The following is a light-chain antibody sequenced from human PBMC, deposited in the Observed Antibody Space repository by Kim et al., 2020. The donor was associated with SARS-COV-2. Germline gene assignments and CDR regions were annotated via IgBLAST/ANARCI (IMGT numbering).Light chain of an antibody. CDR2: KVS. Sequence: PASISGRSTQGLVYPDGHTYGNWFQQRQGQSPRRLISKVSNRGSGVPDRFSGSGSGTDFTLKISRVEAEDVGLYFCMQGTYWPPTFGQGTKVEIK. J-gene: IGKJ1*01. CDR3: MQGTYWPPT. V-gene: IGKV2-30*01. CDR1: QGLVYPDGHTY.